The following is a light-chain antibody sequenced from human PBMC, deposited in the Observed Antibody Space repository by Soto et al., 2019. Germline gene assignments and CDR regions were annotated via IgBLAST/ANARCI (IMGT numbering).Light chain of an antibody. CDR1: QSVSRN. CDR3: QQYDNWHPMYT. V-gene: IGKV3-15*01. Sequence: EVVMTQSPATLSVSPGERATLSCRASQSVSRNLAWYQQKPGQAPRLLISDASTRATGVPARFSGSGSGTEFTLTISSLQSEDFAVYYCQQYDNWHPMYTFGQGTKLEIK. J-gene: IGKJ2*01. CDR2: DAS.